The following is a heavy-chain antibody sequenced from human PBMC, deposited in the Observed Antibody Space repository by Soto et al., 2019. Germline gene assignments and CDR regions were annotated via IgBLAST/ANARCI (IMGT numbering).Heavy chain of an antibody. CDR3: AIEGYSSSWYRLGAFDI. V-gene: IGHV3-30-3*01. CDR2: ISYDGSNK. J-gene: IGHJ3*02. CDR1: GFTFSSYA. Sequence: PGGSLRLSCAASGFTFSSYAMHWVRQAPCKGLEWVAVISYDGSNKYYADSVKGRFTISRDSSKNTLYLQMNSLRAEDTAVYYCAIEGYSSSWYRLGAFDIWGQGTMVTVSS. D-gene: IGHD6-13*01.